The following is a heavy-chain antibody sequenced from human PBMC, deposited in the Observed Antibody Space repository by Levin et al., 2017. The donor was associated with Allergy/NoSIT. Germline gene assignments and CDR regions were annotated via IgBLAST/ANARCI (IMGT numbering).Heavy chain of an antibody. CDR2: INAGNGNT. CDR1: GYTFTSYA. D-gene: IGHD2-2*03. Sequence: ASVKVSCKASGYTFTSYAMHWVRQAPGQRLEWMGWINAGNGNTKYSQKFQGRVTITRDTSASTAYMELSSLRSEDTAVYYCARDHGAGYCSSTSCSPGYWGQGTLVTVSS. V-gene: IGHV1-3*01. CDR3: ARDHGAGYCSSTSCSPGY. J-gene: IGHJ4*02.